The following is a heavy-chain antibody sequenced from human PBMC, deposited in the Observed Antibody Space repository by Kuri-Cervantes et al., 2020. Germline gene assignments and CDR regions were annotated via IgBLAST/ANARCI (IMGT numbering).Heavy chain of an antibody. CDR1: GFTFSSYA. CDR2: ISYDGSNK. V-gene: IGHV3-30-3*01. Sequence: GGSLRLSCAASGFTFSSYAMHWVRQAPGKGLEWVAVISYDGSNKYYADSVKGRFTISGDNAKNSLYLQMNSLRAEDTAVYYCARDGSPGAFDIWGQGTMVTVSS. CDR3: ARDGSPGAFDI. J-gene: IGHJ3*02. D-gene: IGHD1-26*01.